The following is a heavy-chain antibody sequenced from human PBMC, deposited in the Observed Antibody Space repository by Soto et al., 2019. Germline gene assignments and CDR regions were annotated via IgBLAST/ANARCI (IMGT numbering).Heavy chain of an antibody. CDR1: GFTFSSYW. CDR3: AREHFSGSYYDY. V-gene: IGHV3-74*01. CDR2: INSDGSST. Sequence: GGSLRLSCVASGFTFSSYWMYWVRQAPGKGLVWVSRINSDGSSTSYADSVKGRFTISRDNSKNTLYLQMNSLRAEDTAVYYCAREHFSGSYYDYWGQGTLVTVSS. D-gene: IGHD1-26*01. J-gene: IGHJ4*02.